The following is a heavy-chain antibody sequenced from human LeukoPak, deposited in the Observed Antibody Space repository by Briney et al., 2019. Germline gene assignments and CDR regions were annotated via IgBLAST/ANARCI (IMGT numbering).Heavy chain of an antibody. J-gene: IGHJ3*02. CDR3: ARRPWELLEAFAFDI. D-gene: IGHD1-26*01. CDR1: GYGFTSYW. CDR2: IYPGDSDT. V-gene: IGHV5-51*01. Sequence: GESLKISCKGSGYGFTSYWIGWVRRMPGKGLEWMGIIYPGDSDTRYSPSFQGQVIISANKSISTAYLQWGSLKASDTAMYYCARRPWELLEAFAFDIWGQGTMVTVSS.